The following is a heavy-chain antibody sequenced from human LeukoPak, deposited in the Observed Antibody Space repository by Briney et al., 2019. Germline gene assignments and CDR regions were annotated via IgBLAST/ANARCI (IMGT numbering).Heavy chain of an antibody. CDR1: GGSFSGYY. V-gene: IGHV4-34*01. CDR3: ARHGYSSSWYKRYYFDY. J-gene: IGHJ4*02. CDR2: INHSGST. Sequence: KSSETLSLTCAVYGGSFSGYYWSWIRQPPGKGLEWIGEINHSGSTNYNPSLKSRVTISVDTSKNQFSLKLSSVTAADTAVYYCARHGYSSSWYKRYYFDYWGQGTLVTVSS. D-gene: IGHD6-13*01.